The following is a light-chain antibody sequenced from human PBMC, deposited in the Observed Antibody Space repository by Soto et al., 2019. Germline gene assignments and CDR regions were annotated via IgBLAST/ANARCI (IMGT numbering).Light chain of an antibody. CDR1: QSVGRNY. V-gene: IGKV3-20*01. J-gene: IGKJ5*01. CDR2: GAS. CDR3: QQYGT. Sequence: ENVLTQSPGTLALSPGERGTLSCRASQSVGRNYLPWFQQKSGQAPRLVIYGASSSAAGIPGRVSGSESGTDFTLTISRLEAEYFAVYYCQQYGTFGQGTRLEIK.